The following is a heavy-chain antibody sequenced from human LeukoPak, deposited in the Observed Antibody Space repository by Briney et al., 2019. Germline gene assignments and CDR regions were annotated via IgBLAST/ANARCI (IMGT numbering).Heavy chain of an antibody. Sequence: PGGSLRLSCAASGFIFSSYWMHWVRQAPGKGLEWVANIKQDGSEKYYVDSVKGRFTISRDNAKNSLYLQMNSLRVEDTAVYYCVKDSPPRYSGSPPAYWGQGTLVTVSS. J-gene: IGHJ4*02. CDR3: VKDSPPRYSGSPPAY. CDR1: GFIFSSYW. V-gene: IGHV3-7*03. D-gene: IGHD1-26*01. CDR2: IKQDGSEK.